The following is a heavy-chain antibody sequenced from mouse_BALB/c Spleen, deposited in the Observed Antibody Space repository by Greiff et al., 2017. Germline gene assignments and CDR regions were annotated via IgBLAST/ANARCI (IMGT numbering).Heavy chain of an antibody. Sequence: VKLVESGPDLVAPSQSLSITCTVSGFSLTSYGVHWVRQPPGKGLEWLVVIWSDGSTTYNSALKSRLSISKDNSKSQVFLKMNSLQTDDTAMYYCARHGGYYGAMDYWGQGTYPTVSS. D-gene: IGHD2-3*01. J-gene: IGHJ4*01. CDR2: IWSDGST. V-gene: IGHV2-6-2*01. CDR1: GFSLTSYG. CDR3: ARHGGYYGAMDY.